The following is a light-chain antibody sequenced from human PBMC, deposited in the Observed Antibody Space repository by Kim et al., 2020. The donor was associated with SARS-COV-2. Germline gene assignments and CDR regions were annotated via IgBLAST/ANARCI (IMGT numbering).Light chain of an antibody. V-gene: IGKV3-15*01. Sequence: EIVMTQSPATLCVSPGERATLSCRASQSVSSSLAWYQQKPGQAPRLLIYGASTRATGIPARFSGSGSGTEFTLTISSLQSGDFAVYYCHQYNNWPLTFGGGTKVDIK. J-gene: IGKJ4*01. CDR3: HQYNNWPLT. CDR2: GAS. CDR1: QSVSSS.